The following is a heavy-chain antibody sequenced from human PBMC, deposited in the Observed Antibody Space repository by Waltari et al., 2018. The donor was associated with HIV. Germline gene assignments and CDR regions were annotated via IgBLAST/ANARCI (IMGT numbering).Heavy chain of an antibody. Sequence: EVQLVESGGGLVQPGGSLSLSCPASGFRLRGFEMNWVRQAPGKGLEWISYISNSGSPIYYAGSVRGRFTISRDSDKNSLFLQMNSLRVEDTAVYYCARGWFDSWGQGTMVTVSS. J-gene: IGHJ5*01. CDR1: GFRLRGFE. CDR3: ARGWFDS. CDR2: ISNSGSPI. V-gene: IGHV3-48*03.